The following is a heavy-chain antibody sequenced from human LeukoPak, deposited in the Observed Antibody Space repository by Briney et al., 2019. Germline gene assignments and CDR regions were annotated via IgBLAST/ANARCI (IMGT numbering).Heavy chain of an antibody. CDR3: ARGRGNSGSPPNY. V-gene: IGHV3-21*01. CDR1: GFTSSSYS. Sequence: GGSLRLSCAASGFTSSSYSMIWVRQAPAKGLEWVSSISSSSSYIYYADSVKGRFTISRDNAKNSLYLQMNSLRAEDTAVYYCARGRGNSGSPPNYWGQGTLVTVSS. J-gene: IGHJ4*02. D-gene: IGHD1-26*01. CDR2: ISSSSSYI.